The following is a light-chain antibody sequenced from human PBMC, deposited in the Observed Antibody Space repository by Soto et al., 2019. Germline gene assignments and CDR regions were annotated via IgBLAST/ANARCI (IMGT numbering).Light chain of an antibody. CDR1: SSNIGSFYD. V-gene: IGLV1-40*01. Sequence: QSVLTQPPSVSGAPGQRVTIPCTGSSSNIGSFYDVHWYQQLPGTVPKLLIYGDNNRPSGVPDRFSGSKSGTADSLAITGLQAEDEADYYCQSYDNSLNHVVFGGGTQLTVL. J-gene: IGLJ2*01. CDR2: GDN. CDR3: QSYDNSLNHVV.